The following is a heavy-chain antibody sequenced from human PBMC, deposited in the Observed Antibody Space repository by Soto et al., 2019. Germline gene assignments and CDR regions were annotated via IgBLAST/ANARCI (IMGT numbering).Heavy chain of an antibody. CDR3: ARDLARNSSSSENYYYGIDV. D-gene: IGHD6-6*01. CDR1: GGTFSSYA. Sequence: EASVKVSCKASGGTFSSYAISWVRQAPGQGLEWMGGIIPIFGTANYAQKFQGRVTITADESTSTAYMELSSLRSEDTAVYYCARDLARNSSSSENYYYGIDVWGQGTTVTVSS. J-gene: IGHJ6*02. CDR2: IIPIFGTA. V-gene: IGHV1-69*13.